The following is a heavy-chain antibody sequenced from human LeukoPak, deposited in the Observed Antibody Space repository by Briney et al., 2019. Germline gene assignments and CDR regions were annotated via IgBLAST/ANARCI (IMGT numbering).Heavy chain of an antibody. Sequence: GGSPRLSCAVSGFTFSGYWMNWVRQAPGKGLEWVASIKQDGGEKYYVDSVKDRFTISRVNAKNSLYLQMSSLRAADTVMLHYATGGTAHGLYFDLWGQGTLVTVSS. CDR3: ATGGTAHGLYFDL. J-gene: IGHJ4*01. CDR1: GFTFSGYW. CDR2: IKQDGGEK. D-gene: IGHD1-1*01. V-gene: IGHV3-7*01.